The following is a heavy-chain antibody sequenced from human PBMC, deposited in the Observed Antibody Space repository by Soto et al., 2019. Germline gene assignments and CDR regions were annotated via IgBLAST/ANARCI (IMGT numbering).Heavy chain of an antibody. CDR3: ARDPDSSSWYGDLMDDAFDI. V-gene: IGHV1-69*13. Sequence: ASVKVSCKASGGTFSSYAISWVRQAPGQGLEWMGGIIPIFGTANYAQKFQGRVTITADESTSTAYMELSSLRSEDTGVYYCARDPDSSSWYGDLMDDAFDIWGQGTMVTVSS. CDR1: GGTFSSYA. J-gene: IGHJ3*02. D-gene: IGHD6-13*01. CDR2: IIPIFGTA.